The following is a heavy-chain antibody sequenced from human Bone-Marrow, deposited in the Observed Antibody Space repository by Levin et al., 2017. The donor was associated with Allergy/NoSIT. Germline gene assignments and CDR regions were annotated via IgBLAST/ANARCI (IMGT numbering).Heavy chain of an antibody. CDR1: GFIINSNF. Sequence: SCTASGFIINSNFMSWVRQAPGKGLEWVSVIYSGGGTYYSDSVRGRFTISRDNSKKILYLQMNNLRVEDTAVYYCARSLNTAYYYNGLDVWGQGTTVTVSS. J-gene: IGHJ6*02. D-gene: IGHD2-21*02. CDR2: IYSGGGT. V-gene: IGHV3-53*01. CDR3: ARSLNTAYYYNGLDV.